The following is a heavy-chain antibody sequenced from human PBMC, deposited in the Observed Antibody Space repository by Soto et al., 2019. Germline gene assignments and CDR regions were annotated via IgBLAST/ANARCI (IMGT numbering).Heavy chain of an antibody. Sequence: GGSLRLSCAASGFTFSSYAMSWVRQAPGKGLEWVSAISGSGGSTYYADSVKGRFTISRDNSKNTVNLQMNSLRAEDTAVYYCATSGIVGVPAAGPGGYRGQGTLVTVSS. D-gene: IGHD2-2*01. CDR2: ISGSGGST. CDR3: ATSGIVGVPAAGPGGY. J-gene: IGHJ4*02. CDR1: GFTFSSYA. V-gene: IGHV3-23*01.